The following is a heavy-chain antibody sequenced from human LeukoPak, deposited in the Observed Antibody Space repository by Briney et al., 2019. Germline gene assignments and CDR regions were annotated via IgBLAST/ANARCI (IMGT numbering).Heavy chain of an antibody. D-gene: IGHD1-26*01. Sequence: GGSLRLSCAASGFTVSSNYMSWVRQAPGKGLEWVSVIYSGGSTYYADSVKGRFTISRDNSKNTLYLQMNSLRAEDTAVYYCASSELGSYYYYGMDVWGQGTTVTVSS. J-gene: IGHJ6*02. V-gene: IGHV3-66*01. CDR2: IYSGGST. CDR1: GFTVSSNY. CDR3: ASSELGSYYYYGMDV.